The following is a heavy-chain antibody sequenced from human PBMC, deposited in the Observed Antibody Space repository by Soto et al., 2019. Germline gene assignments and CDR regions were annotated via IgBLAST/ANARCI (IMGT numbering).Heavy chain of an antibody. CDR1: GFTFGSYT. Sequence: PXGSLRLSCSASGFTFGSYTMHWVRQARGKGLEYISAISSNGGSTHYADSVKGRFTISRDNSKNTLYLQMSGLRPDDTAVYFCVKGDYWGQGTLVTVSS. CDR3: VKGDY. J-gene: IGHJ4*02. CDR2: ISSNGGST. V-gene: IGHV3-64D*06.